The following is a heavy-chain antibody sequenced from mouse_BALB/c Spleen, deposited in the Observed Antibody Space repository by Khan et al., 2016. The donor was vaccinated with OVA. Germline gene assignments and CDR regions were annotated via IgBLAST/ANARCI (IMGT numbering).Heavy chain of an antibody. V-gene: IGHV1-77*01. D-gene: IGHD1-2*01. CDR2: ISPGSGDT. Sequence: VQLQQPGAELARPGASVKLSCKASGYTFTDYYINWVKQRTGQGLEWIGEISPGSGDTYYNEKFKGKATLTADKSSSTVYMQLSSLTAEGSAVYFCARRNYFGYTFAYWGQGTLVTVSA. CDR3: ARRNYFGYTFAY. CDR1: GYTFTDYY. J-gene: IGHJ3*01.